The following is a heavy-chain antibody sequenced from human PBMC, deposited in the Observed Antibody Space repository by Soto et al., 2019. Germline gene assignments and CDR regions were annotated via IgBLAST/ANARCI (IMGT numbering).Heavy chain of an antibody. J-gene: IGHJ4*02. CDR1: GGSISSGDYY. CDR3: ARERGYSGYDGDY. V-gene: IGHV4-30-4*01. CDR2: IYYSGST. D-gene: IGHD5-12*01. Sequence: SETLSLTCTVSGGSISSGDYYWSWIRQPPGKGLEWIGYIYYSGSTYYNPSLKSRVTIPVDTSKNQFSLKLSSVTAADTAVYYCARERGYSGYDGDYWGQGTLVTVS.